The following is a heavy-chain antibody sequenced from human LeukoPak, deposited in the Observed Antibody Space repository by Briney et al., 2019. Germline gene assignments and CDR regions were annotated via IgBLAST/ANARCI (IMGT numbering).Heavy chain of an antibody. V-gene: IGHV4-59*01. Sequence: SETLSLTCTVSGGSISSYYWSWIRQPPGKGLEWIGYIYYSGSTNYNPSLKSRVTISVDTSKNQFSLKLSSVTAADTAVYYCARAPRENDAFDIWGQGTMVTVSS. J-gene: IGHJ3*02. CDR1: GGSISSYY. CDR2: IYYSGST. CDR3: ARAPRENDAFDI.